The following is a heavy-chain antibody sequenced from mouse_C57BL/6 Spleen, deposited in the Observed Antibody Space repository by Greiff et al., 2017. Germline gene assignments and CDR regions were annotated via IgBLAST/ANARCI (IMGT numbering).Heavy chain of an antibody. CDR2: IDPSDSYT. J-gene: IGHJ4*01. CDR1: GYTFTSYW. V-gene: IGHV1-50*01. D-gene: IGHD1-1*01. CDR3: ARSYGSSYGAMDY. Sequence: QVQLQQPGAELVKPGASVKLSCKASGYTFTSYWMQWVKQRPGQGLEWIGEIDPSDSYTNYNQKFKGKATLTVDTSSSTAYMKLSSLTSEDSAVYYCARSYGSSYGAMDYWGQGTSVTVSS.